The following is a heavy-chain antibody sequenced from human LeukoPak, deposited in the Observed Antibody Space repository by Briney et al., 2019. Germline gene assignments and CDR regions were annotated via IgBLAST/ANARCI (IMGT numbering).Heavy chain of an antibody. CDR3: ARSMGYYYDSSGYFQH. CDR1: GYTFTSYG. J-gene: IGHJ1*01. D-gene: IGHD3-22*01. Sequence: ASVKVSCKASGYTFTSYGISWVRQAPGQGLEWMGWISAYNGNTNYARKLQGRVTMTTDTSTSTAYMELRSLRSDDTAVYYCARSMGYYYDSSGYFQHWGRGTLVTVSS. CDR2: ISAYNGNT. V-gene: IGHV1-18*01.